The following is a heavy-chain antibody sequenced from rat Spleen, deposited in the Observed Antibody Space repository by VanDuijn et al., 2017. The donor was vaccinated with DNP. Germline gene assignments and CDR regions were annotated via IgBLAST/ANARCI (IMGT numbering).Heavy chain of an antibody. V-gene: IGHV5-31*01. D-gene: IGHD1-4*01. J-gene: IGHJ2*01. CDR1: GFIFSNYW. Sequence: EVQLVESGGGPVQPGRSLKLSCVASGFIFSNYWMTWIRQAPGKGLEWVASITNTGDHTYYSDSVKGRFTISRDNAKSTLYLQMDSLRSEDTATYYCAGRPPPTRGPFDYWGQGVTVTVSS. CDR3: AGRPPPTRGPFDY. CDR2: ITNTGDHT.